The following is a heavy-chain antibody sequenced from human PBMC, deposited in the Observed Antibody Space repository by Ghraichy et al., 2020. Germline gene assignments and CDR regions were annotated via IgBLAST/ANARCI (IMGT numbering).Heavy chain of an antibody. CDR1: GGTFSSYA. CDR2: IIPIFGTA. Sequence: SVKVSCKASGGTFSSYAISWVRQAPGQGLEWMGGIIPIFGTANYAQKFQGRVTITADKSTSTAYMELSSLRSEDTAVYYCARSEDIVVVVAALDAFDIWGQGTMVTVSS. V-gene: IGHV1-69*06. J-gene: IGHJ3*02. CDR3: ARSEDIVVVVAALDAFDI. D-gene: IGHD2-15*01.